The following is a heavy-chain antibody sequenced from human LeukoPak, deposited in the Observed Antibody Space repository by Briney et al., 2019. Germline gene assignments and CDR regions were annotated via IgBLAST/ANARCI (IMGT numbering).Heavy chain of an antibody. V-gene: IGHV3-7*02. CDR1: GFTFSSYW. CDR3: ARARVRGSYAFDI. Sequence: GGSLRLSCAASGFTFSSYWMSWVRQAPGEGLEWVANIKEDGSEKYYVDSVKGRFTISRDNAKNSLCLQMNSLRAEDTAVYYCARARVRGSYAFDIWGQGTMVTVSS. J-gene: IGHJ3*02. D-gene: IGHD3-10*01. CDR2: IKEDGSEK.